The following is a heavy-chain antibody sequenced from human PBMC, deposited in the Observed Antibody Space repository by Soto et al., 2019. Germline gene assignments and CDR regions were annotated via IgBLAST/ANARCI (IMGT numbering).Heavy chain of an antibody. CDR1: GGSISSSNYY. V-gene: IGHV4-39*01. CDR3: ASPTLGAFDI. D-gene: IGHD3-16*01. Sequence: QLQLQESGPGLVKPSETLSLTCTVSGGSISSSNYYWGWIRQPPGKGLEWIGSIYYSGSTSYNSPLKSRVTISVDTSKNQFSLRLNSVTAADTAVYYCASPTLGAFDIWGQGTMVTVSS. J-gene: IGHJ3*02. CDR2: IYYSGST.